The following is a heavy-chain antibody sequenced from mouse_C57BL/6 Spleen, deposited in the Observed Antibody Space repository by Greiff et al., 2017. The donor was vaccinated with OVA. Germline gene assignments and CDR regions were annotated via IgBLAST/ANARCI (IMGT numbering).Heavy chain of an antibody. Sequence: EVKLVESGAELVRPGASVKLSCTASGFNIKDDYMHWVKQRPEQGLEWIGWIDPENGDTEYASKFQGKATITADTSSNTAYLQLSSLTSEDTAVYYCTPSYSNYVGWGQGTLVTVSA. J-gene: IGHJ3*02. CDR2: IDPENGDT. CDR3: TPSYSNYVG. D-gene: IGHD2-5*01. CDR1: GFNIKDDY. V-gene: IGHV14-4*01.